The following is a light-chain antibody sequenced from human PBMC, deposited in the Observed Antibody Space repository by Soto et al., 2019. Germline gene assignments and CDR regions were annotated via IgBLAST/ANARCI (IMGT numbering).Light chain of an antibody. Sequence: DIQLTQSPCFLSASVGDRVTITCRASQGINNYLGWYQQKPGKAHKLLIYAASTLQSGVPSRFSGSGSGTEFTLTISSLQPEDSATYYCQQLKSYPITFGPGTKVDI. V-gene: IGKV1-9*01. J-gene: IGKJ3*01. CDR3: QQLKSYPIT. CDR2: AAS. CDR1: QGINNY.